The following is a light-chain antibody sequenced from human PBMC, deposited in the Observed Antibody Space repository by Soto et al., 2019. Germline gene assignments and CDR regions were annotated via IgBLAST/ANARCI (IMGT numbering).Light chain of an antibody. J-gene: IGKJ1*01. CDR3: QQYDTYST. V-gene: IGKV1-5*03. CDR1: QSVSSW. Sequence: DIQMTQSPSTLSASVGDRVTITCRDSQSVSSWLAWYQQKPGKAPKLLIYKASSLESGVPSRFSGSGSGTEFTLTISGLQPDDFATYYCQQYDTYSTFGQGTKVEVK. CDR2: KAS.